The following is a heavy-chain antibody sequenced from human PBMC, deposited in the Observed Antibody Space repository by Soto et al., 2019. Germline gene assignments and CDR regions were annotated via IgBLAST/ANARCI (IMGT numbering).Heavy chain of an antibody. J-gene: IGHJ6*02. CDR3: ARGLGFYYGMDV. CDR2: MNPNSGNT. D-gene: IGHD7-27*01. V-gene: IGHV1-8*01. CDR1: GYTFTSYD. Sequence: ASMKVSCKASGYTFTSYDINWVRQATGQGLEWMGWMNPNSGNTGYAQKFQGRVTMTRNTSISTAYMELSSLRSEDTAVYYCARGLGFYYGMDVWGQGTTVTVSS.